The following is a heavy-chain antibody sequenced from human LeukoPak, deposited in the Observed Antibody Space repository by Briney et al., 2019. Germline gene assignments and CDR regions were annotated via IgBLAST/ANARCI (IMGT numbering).Heavy chain of an antibody. CDR1: GFTFSNYW. V-gene: IGHV3-74*01. Sequence: PGGSLRLSCAASGFTFSNYWMHWVRQAPGKGLVWVSHIKGDGSHTIYADSVKGRFTISRDNAKNSLYLQMNSLRAEDTAVYYCAVSIVGASFDYWGQGTLVTVSS. D-gene: IGHD1-26*01. CDR2: IKGDGSHT. J-gene: IGHJ4*02. CDR3: AVSIVGASFDY.